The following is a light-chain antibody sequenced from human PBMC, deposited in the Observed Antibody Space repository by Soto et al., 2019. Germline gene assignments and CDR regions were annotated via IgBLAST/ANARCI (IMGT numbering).Light chain of an antibody. CDR2: AAS. CDR3: QQLNSF. CDR1: QGISSY. Sequence: IQLTQSPSSLSASVGDRVPITCRASQGISSYLAWYQQKPGKAPKLLIYAASTLQSGVPSRFSGSGSGTDFTLTISSLQPEDFATYYCQQLNSFFGQGTRLEIK. J-gene: IGKJ5*01. V-gene: IGKV1-9*01.